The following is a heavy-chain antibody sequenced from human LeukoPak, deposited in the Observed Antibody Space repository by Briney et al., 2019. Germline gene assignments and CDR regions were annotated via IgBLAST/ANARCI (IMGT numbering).Heavy chain of an antibody. CDR2: ITSSGTHI. Sequence: GGSLRLSCAASGFTFSSYEMNWVRQAPGKAMEWVSSITSSGTHIFYADSVRGRFTISRDNAKNSLYLQMDSLGPDDTAVYYCARDQYSGNYGNDYYYYMDVWGKGTTVTISS. D-gene: IGHD1-26*01. J-gene: IGHJ6*03. CDR3: ARDQYSGNYGNDYYYYMDV. V-gene: IGHV3-48*03. CDR1: GFTFSSYE.